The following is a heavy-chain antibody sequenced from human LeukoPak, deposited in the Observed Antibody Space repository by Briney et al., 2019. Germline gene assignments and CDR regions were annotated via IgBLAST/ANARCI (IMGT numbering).Heavy chain of an antibody. J-gene: IGHJ6*03. D-gene: IGHD6-6*01. CDR1: GGSISSYY. Sequence: SETLSLTCTVTGGSISSYYWSWIRQPPGTGLEWIGYIYYSGSTNYKPSLKSRVTISVDTSKNHFSLKLSSVTAADTAVYYCASVREYRYMDVWGKGTTVTVSS. CDR3: ASVREYRYMDV. V-gene: IGHV4-59*01. CDR2: IYYSGST.